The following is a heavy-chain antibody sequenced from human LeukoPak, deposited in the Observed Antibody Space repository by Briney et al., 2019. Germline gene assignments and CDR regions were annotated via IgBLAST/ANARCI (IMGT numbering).Heavy chain of an antibody. V-gene: IGHV3-21*01. CDR3: ASSYYYGSGSTRLGY. J-gene: IGHJ4*02. D-gene: IGHD3-10*01. CDR1: GFTFSSYS. CDR2: ISNSSSYI. Sequence: GGSLRLSCAASGFTFSSYSMNWVRQAPGKGLEWVSSISNSSSYIYYADSVKGRFTISRDNAKNSLYLQMNSLRAEDTAVYYCASSYYYGSGSTRLGYWGQGTLVTVSS.